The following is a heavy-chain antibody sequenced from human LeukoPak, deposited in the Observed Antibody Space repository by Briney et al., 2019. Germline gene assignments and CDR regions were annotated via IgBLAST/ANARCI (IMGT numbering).Heavy chain of an antibody. D-gene: IGHD5-12*01. J-gene: IGHJ6*02. CDR2: ISAYNGNT. CDR3: ARGGEGGYSGYDSGYYYYGMDV. Sequence: ASVKVSCKASGYTFTSYGISWVRQAPGQGLEWMGWISAYNGNTNYAQKLQGRVTMTTDTSTSTAYMELRSLRSDDTAVYYCARGGEGGYSGYDSGYYYYGMDVWGQGTTVTVSS. CDR1: GYTFTSYG. V-gene: IGHV1-18*01.